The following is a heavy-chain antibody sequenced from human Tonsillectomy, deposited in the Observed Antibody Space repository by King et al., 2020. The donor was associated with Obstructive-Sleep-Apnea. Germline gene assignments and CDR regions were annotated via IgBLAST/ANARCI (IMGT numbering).Heavy chain of an antibody. CDR3: ARGSWSGEFDP. Sequence: QLVQSGAEVKKPGASVKVSCKASGYTFSSYYMHWVRQAPGQGLEWMGITNPSGGSTSYGQKFQGRVTMTRDTSTSTGYIELSSLRSEDTDVYYCARGSWSGEFDPWGQGTLVTVSS. CDR2: TNPSGGST. D-gene: IGHD3-3*01. CDR1: GYTFSSYY. J-gene: IGHJ5*02. V-gene: IGHV1-46*01.